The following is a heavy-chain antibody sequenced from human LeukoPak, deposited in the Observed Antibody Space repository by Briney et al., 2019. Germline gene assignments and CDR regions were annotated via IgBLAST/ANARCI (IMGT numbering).Heavy chain of an antibody. V-gene: IGHV4-30-2*01. Sequence: SETLSLTCAVSGGSISSGGYSWSWIRQPPGKGLEWIGYIYHSGSTYYNPSLKSRVTISVDRSKNQFSLKLSSVTAADTAVYYCARAMLPYDILTGYYLYDAFGIWGQGTMVTVSS. CDR3: ARAMLPYDILTGYYLYDAFGI. CDR2: IYHSGST. CDR1: GGSISSGGYS. D-gene: IGHD3-9*01. J-gene: IGHJ3*02.